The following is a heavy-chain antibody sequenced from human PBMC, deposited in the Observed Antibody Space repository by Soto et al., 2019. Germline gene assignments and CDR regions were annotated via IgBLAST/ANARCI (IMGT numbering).Heavy chain of an antibody. V-gene: IGHV5-51*01. J-gene: IGHJ4*02. D-gene: IGHD2-2*01. CDR2: ICPGDSDT. CDR1: GYNFITYW. Sequence: GESLQISCKASGYNFITYWIVWVRQMPGKGLEWMGIICPGDSDTRYSPSFKGQVTISADKSISTAYLQWSSLMASDTATYYCARRSTYCTSTSCYFDDWGQGVPVTVSS. CDR3: ARRSTYCTSTSCYFDD.